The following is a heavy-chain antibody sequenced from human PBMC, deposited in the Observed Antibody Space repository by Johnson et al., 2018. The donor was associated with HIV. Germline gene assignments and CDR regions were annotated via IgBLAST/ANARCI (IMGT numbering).Heavy chain of an antibody. V-gene: IGHV3-15*01. CDR1: GFTFSNAW. D-gene: IGHD1-26*01. CDR2: IKSKTDGGTK. Sequence: VQLVESGGGVVRPGGSLRLSCAASGFTFSNAWMSWVRQAPGKGLEWVGRIKSKTDGGTKDYAAPVKGRFTISRDDSKNTLYLQMNSLRAEDTAVYYCARSWELGETAFDIWGQGTMVTVSS. CDR3: ARSWELGETAFDI. J-gene: IGHJ3*02.